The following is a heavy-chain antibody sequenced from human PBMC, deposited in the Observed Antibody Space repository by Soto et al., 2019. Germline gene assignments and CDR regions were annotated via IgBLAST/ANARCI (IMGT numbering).Heavy chain of an antibody. CDR1: GFTFSSYS. CDR3: AREMSDYDFWSGYFWFDP. D-gene: IGHD3-3*01. CDR2: ISSSSSTI. Sequence: GGSLRLSCAASGFTFSSYSMNWVRQALGKGLEWVSYISSSSSTIYYADSVKGRFTISRDNAKNSLYLQMNSLRAEDTAVYYCAREMSDYDFWSGYFWFDPWGQGTLVTVSS. J-gene: IGHJ5*02. V-gene: IGHV3-48*01.